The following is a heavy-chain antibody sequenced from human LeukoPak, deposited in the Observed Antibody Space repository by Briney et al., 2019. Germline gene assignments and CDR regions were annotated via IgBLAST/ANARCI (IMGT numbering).Heavy chain of an antibody. V-gene: IGHV1-69*05. CDR1: GGTFSSYA. D-gene: IGHD5-18*01. J-gene: IGHJ6*03. CDR3: ASTALPTYYYYYYYMDV. Sequence: SVKVSCKASGGTFSSYAISWVRQAPGQGLEWMGGIIPIFGTANYAQKFQGRVTITTDESTSTAYMDLSSLRSEDTAVYYCASTALPTYYYYYYYMDVWGKGTTVTVSS. CDR2: IIPIFGTA.